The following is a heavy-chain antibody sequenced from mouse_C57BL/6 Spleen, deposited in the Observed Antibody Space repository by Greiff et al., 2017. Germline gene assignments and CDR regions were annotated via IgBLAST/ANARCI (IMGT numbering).Heavy chain of an antibody. J-gene: IGHJ3*01. CDR3: ARSGYYGSIFAD. V-gene: IGHV1-18*01. Sequence: EVQLQQSGPELVKPGASVKIPCKASGYTFTDYNMDWVKQSHGTSLEWIGDFNPNNGGTIYNQKFKGKATLTVDKSSSTAYMELRSLTSEDTAVYYCARSGYYGSIFADGGQGTRVTVSA. CDR2: FNPNNGGT. CDR1: GYTFTDYN. D-gene: IGHD1-1*01.